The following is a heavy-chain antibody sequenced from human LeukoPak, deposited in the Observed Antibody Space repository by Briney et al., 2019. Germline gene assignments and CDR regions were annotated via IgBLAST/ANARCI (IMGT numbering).Heavy chain of an antibody. V-gene: IGHV3-74*01. J-gene: IGHJ4*02. Sequence: GGSLRLSCVASGFTFSNYWMHWVRQPPGKGLVWVSRIYVDGRTTNYADSVKGRFTISRDNSKNTLYLQMNSLRAEDTAVYYCAKAEGYCSGTWCFRWFDWWGQGTLVTVSS. CDR3: AKAEGYCSGTWCFRWFDW. CDR2: IYVDGRTT. D-gene: IGHD2-15*01. CDR1: GFTFSNYW.